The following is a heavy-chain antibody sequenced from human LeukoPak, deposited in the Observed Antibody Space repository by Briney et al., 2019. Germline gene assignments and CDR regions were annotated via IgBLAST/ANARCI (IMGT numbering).Heavy chain of an antibody. CDR2: INAGNGNT. CDR1: GYTFSDYA. V-gene: IGHV1-3*01. Sequence: ASVEVSCKASGYTFSDYAMHWVRQAPGQRLEWMGWINAGNGNTKYSQKFQDRITFSSDTSASTAYMELSSLRSEDTAVYYCAIHCSGGSCSRSYYFDYWGQGTLVTVS. CDR3: AIHCSGGSCSRSYYFDY. D-gene: IGHD2-15*01. J-gene: IGHJ4*02.